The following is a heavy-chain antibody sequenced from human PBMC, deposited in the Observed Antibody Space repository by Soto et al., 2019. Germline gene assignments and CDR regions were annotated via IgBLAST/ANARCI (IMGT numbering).Heavy chain of an antibody. V-gene: IGHV4-34*01. J-gene: IGHJ6*02. CDR1: GGSFSGYY. CDR2: INHSGST. CDR3: ARDSGSSPSYGMDV. D-gene: IGHD3-10*01. Sequence: SETLSLTCAVYGGSFSGYYWSWIRQPPGKGLEWIGEINHSGSTNYNPSLKSRVTISVDTSKNQFSLKLSSVTAADTAVYYCARDSGSSPSYGMDVWGQGTTVTVSS.